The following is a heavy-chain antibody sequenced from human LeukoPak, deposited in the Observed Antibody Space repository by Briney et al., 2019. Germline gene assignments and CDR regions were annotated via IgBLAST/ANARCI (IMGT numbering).Heavy chain of an antibody. Sequence: NYAQNLQDRVTMTTDTSTSTAYMELRSLRSDDTALYYCARDDGSGSYYFDYWGQGTLVTVSS. J-gene: IGHJ4*02. CDR3: ARDDGSGSYYFDY. V-gene: IGHV1-18*01. D-gene: IGHD3-10*01.